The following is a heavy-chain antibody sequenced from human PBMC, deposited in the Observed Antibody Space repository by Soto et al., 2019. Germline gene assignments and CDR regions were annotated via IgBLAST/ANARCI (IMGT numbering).Heavy chain of an antibody. J-gene: IGHJ4*02. D-gene: IGHD3-10*01. CDR3: ARQLHFGELSLGF. Sequence: GGSLRLSCAASGFTFSAYNIYWVRQAPGKGLEWVSFISSTGTYLNYAASLKGRFTISRDNANSSVFLQMDNLGAEDTAVYYCARQLHFGELSLGFWGQGTLVTVS. CDR1: GFTFSAYN. V-gene: IGHV3-21*01. CDR2: ISSTGTYL.